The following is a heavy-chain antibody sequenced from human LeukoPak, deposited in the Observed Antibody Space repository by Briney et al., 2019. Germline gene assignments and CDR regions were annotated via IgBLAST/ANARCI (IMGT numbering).Heavy chain of an antibody. CDR1: GGSFSGYY. Sequence: SETLSLTCAVYGGSFSGYYWSWIRQPPGKGLEWIGEINHSGSTNYNPSLKSRVTISVDTSKNQFSLKLSSVTAADTAVYYCARAAAAGGHHFDYWGQGTLVTVSS. J-gene: IGHJ4*02. CDR2: INHSGST. CDR3: ARAAAAGGHHFDY. V-gene: IGHV4-34*01. D-gene: IGHD6-13*01.